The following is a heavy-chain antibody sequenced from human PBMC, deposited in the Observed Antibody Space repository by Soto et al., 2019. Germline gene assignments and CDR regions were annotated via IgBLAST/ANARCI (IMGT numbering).Heavy chain of an antibody. Sequence: VRLVESGGGLVTPGGSLRLSCAASGFTFSTFNMNWVRQAPGKGLEWVSSITNSAYTSYADSVKGRFTISRDNAKNSLYLQMNSLRAEDTAVYYCGLYDALFFDFWGQGALVTVSS. V-gene: IGHV3-21*01. CDR2: ITNSAYT. CDR3: GLYDALFFDF. CDR1: GFTFSTFN. D-gene: IGHD2-8*01. J-gene: IGHJ4*02.